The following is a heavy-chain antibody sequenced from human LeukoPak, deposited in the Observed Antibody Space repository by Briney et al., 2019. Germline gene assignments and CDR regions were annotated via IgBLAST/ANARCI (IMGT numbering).Heavy chain of an antibody. D-gene: IGHD3-10*01. J-gene: IGHJ4*02. CDR1: GFPFSSYG. CDR2: ISYDGSNK. Sequence: GSLPLSCAASGFPFSSYGMHWVRPAPGKGLEWVAVISYDGSNKYYADSVKGRFTISRDNCKNTLYLQMNSLRAEDTAVYYCAKDRLLLWFGDPGGYYFDYWGQGTLVTVSS. CDR3: AKDRLLLWFGDPGGYYFDY. V-gene: IGHV3-30*18.